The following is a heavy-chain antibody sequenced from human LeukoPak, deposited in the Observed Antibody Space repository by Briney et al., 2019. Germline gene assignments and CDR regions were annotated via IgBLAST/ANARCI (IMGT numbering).Heavy chain of an antibody. D-gene: IGHD1-26*01. CDR1: GFTFSSYW. CDR3: AREEGIVGATKDYYYGMDV. Sequence: PGGSLRLSCAASGFTFSSYWMHWVRQVPGKGLVWVSRINSDGSSTSYADSVKGRFTISRDNAKNTLYLQMNSLRAEDTAVYYCAREEGIVGATKDYYYGMDVWGQGTTVTVSS. CDR2: INSDGSST. J-gene: IGHJ6*02. V-gene: IGHV3-74*01.